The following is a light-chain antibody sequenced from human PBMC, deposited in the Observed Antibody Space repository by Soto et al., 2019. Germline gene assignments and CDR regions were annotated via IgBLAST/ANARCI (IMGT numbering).Light chain of an antibody. CDR2: EVS. Sequence: QSALTQPASVSGSPGQSITISCTGTSSDVGGYNYVAWYQQHPGKAPRLIISEVSNRPSGVSNRFSGSKSGYTASLTISGLQAEDEADYYCNSHTSGDFRVFGTGTQLTVL. V-gene: IGLV2-14*03. CDR3: NSHTSGDFRV. CDR1: SSDVGGYNY. J-gene: IGLJ1*01.